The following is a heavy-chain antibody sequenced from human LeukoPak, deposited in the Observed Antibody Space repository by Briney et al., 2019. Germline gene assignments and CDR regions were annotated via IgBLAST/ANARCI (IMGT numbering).Heavy chain of an antibody. D-gene: IGHD2-2*01. CDR1: GGSFSGYY. CDR3: ARKSVVTAGRKPYDF. V-gene: IGHV4-34*01. CDR2: IDHSGRT. J-gene: IGHJ4*02. Sequence: SETLSLTCAVYGGSFSGYYWSWICQPPGKRLEWIGEIDHSGRTNSNASLKSRVTLSVDMSKNQFSLRLSSVTAADTAVYYCARKSVVTAGRKPYDFWDQGTLVTVSP.